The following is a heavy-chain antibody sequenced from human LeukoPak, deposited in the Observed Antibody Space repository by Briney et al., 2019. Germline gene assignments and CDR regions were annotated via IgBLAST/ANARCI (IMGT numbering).Heavy chain of an antibody. CDR1: GGSISSYY. D-gene: IGHD2-2*01. CDR2: VYYTGST. CDR3: ARHRYQLHGFGY. V-gene: IGHV4-59*08. J-gene: IGHJ4*02. Sequence: SETLSLTCTVSGGSISSYYWTWIRQPPGKGLEWIGYVYYTGSTNYSPSLKSRVTISVDTSKNQFSLKLSSVTAADTAVYYCARHRYQLHGFGYWGQGTLVPVSS.